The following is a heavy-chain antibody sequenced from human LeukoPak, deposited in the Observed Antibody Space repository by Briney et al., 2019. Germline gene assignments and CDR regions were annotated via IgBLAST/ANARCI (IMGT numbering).Heavy chain of an antibody. D-gene: IGHD5-24*01. Sequence: PSETLSLTCTVSGYSISSGYYWGWIRQPPGKGLEWIGSIYHSGSTNYNPSLKSRVTISVDTSKNQFSLKLSSVTAADTAVYYCARTSGDGYNSIWRKKIVFDYWGQGTLVTVSS. CDR3: ARTSGDGYNSIWRKKIVFDY. CDR1: GYSISSGYY. V-gene: IGHV4-38-2*02. J-gene: IGHJ4*02. CDR2: IYHSGST.